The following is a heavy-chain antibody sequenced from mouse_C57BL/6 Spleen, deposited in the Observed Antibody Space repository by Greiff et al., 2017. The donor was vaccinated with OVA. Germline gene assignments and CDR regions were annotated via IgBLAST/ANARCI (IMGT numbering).Heavy chain of an antibody. V-gene: IGHV1-61*01. Sequence: QVQLQQSGAELVRPGSSVKLSYKASGYTFTSYWMDWVKQRPGQGLEWIGNIYPSDSETHYNQKFKDKATLTVDKSSSTAYMQLSSLTSEDSAVYYCARLYYGYPFDYWGQGTTLTVSS. CDR1: GYTFTSYW. D-gene: IGHD2-2*01. J-gene: IGHJ2*01. CDR2: IYPSDSET. CDR3: ARLYYGYPFDY.